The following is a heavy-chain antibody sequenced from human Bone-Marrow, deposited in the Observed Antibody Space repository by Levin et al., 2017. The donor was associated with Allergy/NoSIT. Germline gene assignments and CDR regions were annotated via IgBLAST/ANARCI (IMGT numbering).Heavy chain of an antibody. Sequence: ASVKVSCKTSGYTFTSFDINWVRQATGQGLEWMGWMYPNSDNAGYAQKFQGRVTMTRNTSISTAYMELSSLRSEDTAIYYCARGELGSGYLFDYWGQGTLVPAPS. J-gene: IGHJ4*02. CDR1: GYTFTSFD. D-gene: IGHD5-12*01. V-gene: IGHV1-8*01. CDR2: MYPNSDNA. CDR3: ARGELGSGYLFDY.